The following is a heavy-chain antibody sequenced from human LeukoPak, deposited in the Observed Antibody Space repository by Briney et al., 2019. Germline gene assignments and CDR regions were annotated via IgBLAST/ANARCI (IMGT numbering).Heavy chain of an antibody. V-gene: IGHV3-23*01. D-gene: IGHD6-6*01. CDR3: AKDPTSSSPFDY. CDR2: ISGSGGST. Sequence: AISGSGGSTYYADSVKGRFTISRDNSKNTLYLQMNSLRAEDTAVYYCAKDPTSSSPFDYWGQGTLVTVSS. J-gene: IGHJ4*02.